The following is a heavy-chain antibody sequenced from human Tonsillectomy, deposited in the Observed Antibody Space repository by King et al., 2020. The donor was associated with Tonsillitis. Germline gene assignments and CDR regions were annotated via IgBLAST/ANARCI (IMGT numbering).Heavy chain of an antibody. Sequence: QLVQSGGGLVQPGGSLRLSCAASGFTFSSYDMHWVRQATGKGLEWVSAIGTAGDTYYPGSVKGRFTISRENAKNSLYLQMNSLRAEDTAVYYCARGHFEYWNYHSDAFDIWGQGTMVTVSS. J-gene: IGHJ3*02. CDR2: IGTAGDT. V-gene: IGHV3-13*01. CDR1: GFTFSSYD. CDR3: ARGHFEYWNYHSDAFDI. D-gene: IGHD1-7*01.